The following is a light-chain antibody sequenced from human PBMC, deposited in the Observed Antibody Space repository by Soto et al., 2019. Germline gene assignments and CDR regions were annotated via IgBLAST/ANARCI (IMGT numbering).Light chain of an antibody. CDR2: EVS. V-gene: IGLV2-14*01. J-gene: IGLJ1*01. Sequence: QSALTQPASVSGSPGQSITISCTGTSSDVGGYNYVSWYQQHPGKAPKLMIYEVSNRPSGVSNHFSGSKSGNTASLTISGLQAEYEADYYCSSYTSSSTLVFGTGTKVTVL. CDR1: SSDVGGYNY. CDR3: SSYTSSSTLV.